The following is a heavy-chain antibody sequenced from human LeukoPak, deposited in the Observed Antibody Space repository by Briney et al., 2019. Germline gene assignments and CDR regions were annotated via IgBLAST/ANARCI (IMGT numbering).Heavy chain of an antibody. J-gene: IGHJ3*02. CDR2: IRYDGSNK. V-gene: IGHV3-30*02. Sequence: GGSLRLSCAASGFTFSSYGMHWVRQAPGKGLEWVAFIRYDGSNKYYADSVKGRFTISRDNSKNTLYLQMNSLRAEDTPVYYCAKSLCYYDSSGYYCSDAFDIWGQGTMVTVSS. CDR1: GFTFSSYG. CDR3: AKSLCYYDSSGYYCSDAFDI. D-gene: IGHD3-22*01.